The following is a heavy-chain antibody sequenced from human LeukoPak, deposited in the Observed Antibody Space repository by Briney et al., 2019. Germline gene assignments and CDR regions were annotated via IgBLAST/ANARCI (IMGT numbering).Heavy chain of an antibody. D-gene: IGHD3-10*01. V-gene: IGHV4-38-2*01. J-gene: IGHJ4*02. CDR3: ARGIYYLIEY. CDR2: IFHSGST. Sequence: SVTLSLTCAVSGYSISSGDYWGWIRQSPGKGLEWIGNIFHSGSTYHNPSLKSRVTISVDTSKNEFSLKLSSVTAADTAVYYCARGIYYLIEYWGQGTLVTVSS. CDR1: GYSISSGDY.